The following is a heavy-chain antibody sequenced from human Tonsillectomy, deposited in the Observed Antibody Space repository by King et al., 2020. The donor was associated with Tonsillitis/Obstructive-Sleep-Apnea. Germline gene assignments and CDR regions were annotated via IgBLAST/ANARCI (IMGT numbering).Heavy chain of an antibody. CDR2: LSYDGSNK. CDR1: GFPFSSYA. CDR3: ARGALDY. J-gene: IGHJ4*02. Sequence: VQLVESGGGVVQPGRSLRLSCAASGFPFSSYAMHWVRQPQAKGREGGAVLSYDGSNKYYADSVKGRFTISRDNSKNTLYLQMNSLRAEDTAVYYCARGALDYWGQGTLVTVSS. V-gene: IGHV3-30*04.